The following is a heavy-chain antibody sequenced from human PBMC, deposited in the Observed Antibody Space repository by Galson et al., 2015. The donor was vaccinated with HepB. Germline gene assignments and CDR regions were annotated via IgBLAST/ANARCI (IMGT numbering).Heavy chain of an antibody. CDR1: GFTFSSYG. CDR3: AKAAAALDRYYYYGMDV. D-gene: IGHD6-25*01. J-gene: IGHJ6*02. Sequence: SLRLSCAASGFTFSSYGMHWVRQAPGKGLEWVAVIWYDGSNKYYADSVKGRFTISRDNSKNTLYLQMNSLRAEDTAVYYCAKAAAALDRYYYYGMDVWGQGTTVTVSS. CDR2: IWYDGSNK. V-gene: IGHV3-33*06.